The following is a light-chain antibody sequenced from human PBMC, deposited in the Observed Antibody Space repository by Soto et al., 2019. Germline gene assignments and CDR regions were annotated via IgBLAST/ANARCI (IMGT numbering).Light chain of an antibody. V-gene: IGLV2-23*02. CDR3: CSYAGSKTFT. CDR1: SSDVGNYNL. Sequence: QSVLTQPASVSGSPGQSITISCTGTSSDVGNYNLVSWYQQHPGKAPKLIIYATSKRPSGVSNRYSGSKSGNTASLSISGLQAEDEANYYCCSYAGSKTFTFGGGT. CDR2: ATS. J-gene: IGLJ2*01.